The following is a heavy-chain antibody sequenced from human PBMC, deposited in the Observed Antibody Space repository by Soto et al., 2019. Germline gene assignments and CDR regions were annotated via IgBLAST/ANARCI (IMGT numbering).Heavy chain of an antibody. V-gene: IGHV3-9*01. CDR1: GFTFDDYA. D-gene: IGHD6-6*01. CDR3: AKDIAARAPYYCDF. J-gene: IGHJ4*02. Sequence: EVQLVESGGGLVQPGRSLRLSCAASGFTFDDYAMHWVRQAPGKGLEWVSGISWNSGTIAYADSVEGRFTISRDNDKNSLYLQLTGLRAEDTALYYCAKDIAARAPYYCDFWGQGTLVTVSS. CDR2: ISWNSGTI.